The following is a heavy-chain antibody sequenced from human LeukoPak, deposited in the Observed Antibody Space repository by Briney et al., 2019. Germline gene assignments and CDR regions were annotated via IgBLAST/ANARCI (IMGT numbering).Heavy chain of an antibody. V-gene: IGHV6-1*01. D-gene: IGHD3-22*01. CDR1: GDSVSSNSAA. CDR3: ARARSCRNYDLDYYYGMDV. CDR2: TYYRSKWYN. Sequence: SQTLSLTCAISGDSVSSNSAAWNWIRQSPSRGLEWLGRTYYRSKWYNDYAVSVKSRITINPDTSKNQFSPQLNSVTPEDTAVYYCARARSCRNYDLDYYYGMDVWGQGTTVTVSS. J-gene: IGHJ6*02.